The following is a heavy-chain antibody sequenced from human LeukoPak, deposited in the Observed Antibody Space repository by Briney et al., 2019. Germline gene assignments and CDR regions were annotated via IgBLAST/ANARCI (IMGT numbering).Heavy chain of an antibody. CDR1: GFTFSSYS. Sequence: GGSLRLSCAASGFTFSSYSMNWVRQAQGKGLEWVSSISSSSSYIYYADSVKGRFTISRDNAKNSLYLQMNSLRAEDTAVYYCAIFGVVFDFDYWGQGTLVTVSS. CDR2: ISSSSSYI. CDR3: AIFGVVFDFDY. D-gene: IGHD3-3*01. J-gene: IGHJ4*02. V-gene: IGHV3-21*01.